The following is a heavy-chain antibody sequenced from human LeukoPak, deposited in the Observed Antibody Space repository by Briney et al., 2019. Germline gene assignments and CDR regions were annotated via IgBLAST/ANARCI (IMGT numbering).Heavy chain of an antibody. V-gene: IGHV1-69*04. CDR2: IIPILGIA. CDR3: ARDTWGVMTGNWFDP. D-gene: IGHD3-16*01. Sequence: GASVKVSCKASGYTFTSYGISWVRQAPRQGLEWMGRIIPILGIANYAQKFQGRVTITADKSTSTAYMELSSLRSEDTAVYCCARDTWGVMTGNWFDPWGQGTLVTVSS. CDR1: GYTFTSYG. J-gene: IGHJ5*02.